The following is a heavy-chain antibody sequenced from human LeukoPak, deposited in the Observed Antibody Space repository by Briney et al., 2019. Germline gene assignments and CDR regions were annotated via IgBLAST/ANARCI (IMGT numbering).Heavy chain of an antibody. Sequence: PSQTLSLTCTVSGGSISSGDYYWSWIRQPPGKGLEWIGYIYYSGSTNYNPSLKSRVTISVDTSKNQFSLKLSSVTAADTAVYYCARDRAEISSSWYLGHYYYYYGMDVWGQGTTVTVSS. CDR1: GGSISSGDYY. J-gene: IGHJ6*02. CDR2: IYYSGST. CDR3: ARDRAEISSSWYLGHYYYYYGMDV. V-gene: IGHV4-30-4*01. D-gene: IGHD6-13*01.